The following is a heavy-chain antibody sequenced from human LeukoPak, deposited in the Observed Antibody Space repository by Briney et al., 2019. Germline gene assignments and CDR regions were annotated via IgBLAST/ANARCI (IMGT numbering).Heavy chain of an antibody. Sequence: SETLSLACTVSGGSISSYYWSWIRQPAGKGLEWIGRIYTSGSTNYNPSLKSRVTMSVDTSKNQFSLKLSSVTAADTAVYYCARDAPTGFYDSSGYKAFDIWGQGTMVTVSS. CDR1: GGSISSYY. CDR3: ARDAPTGFYDSSGYKAFDI. J-gene: IGHJ3*02. CDR2: IYTSGST. V-gene: IGHV4-4*07. D-gene: IGHD3-22*01.